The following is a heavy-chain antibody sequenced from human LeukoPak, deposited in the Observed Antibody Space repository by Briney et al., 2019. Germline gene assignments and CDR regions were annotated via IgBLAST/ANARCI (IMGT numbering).Heavy chain of an antibody. D-gene: IGHD3-10*01. V-gene: IGHV3-15*01. J-gene: IGHJ4*02. CDR2: IKSKTDGGTT. Sequence: PGGSLRLSCAASGFTFSNAWMNWVRQAPGKGLEWVGRIKSKTDGGTTDYAAPVKGRFTISRDDSKNTLYLQMNSLKTEDTAVYYCTTDFFGSGRPIDYWGQGTLVTVSS. CDR3: TTDFFGSGRPIDY. CDR1: GFTFSNAW.